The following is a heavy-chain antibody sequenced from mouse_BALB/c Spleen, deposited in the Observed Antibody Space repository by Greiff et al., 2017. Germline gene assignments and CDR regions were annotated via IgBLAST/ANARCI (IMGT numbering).Heavy chain of an antibody. J-gene: IGHJ2*01. CDR3: ARWASYGYDGY. CDR2: IDPENGNT. Sequence: EVKLQESGAELVRPGALVKLSCKASGFNIKDYYMHWVQQRPEQGLEWIGWIDPENGNTIYDPKFQGKASITADTSSNTAYLQLSSLTSEDTAVYYCARWASYGYDGYWGQGTTLTVSS. D-gene: IGHD2-9*01. CDR1: GFNIKDYY. V-gene: IGHV14-1*02.